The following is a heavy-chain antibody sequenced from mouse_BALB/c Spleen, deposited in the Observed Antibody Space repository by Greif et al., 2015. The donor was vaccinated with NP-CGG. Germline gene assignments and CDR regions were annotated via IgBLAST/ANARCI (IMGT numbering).Heavy chain of an antibody. D-gene: IGHD2-2*01. CDR3: ARDEGLRRDYNAMDY. Sequence: LVKTGASVPISCKASGYSFPGYYMHWVKQSHGKSLEWIGYISCYPGATSYNQQFKGKATFTVDTSSSAAYMQFNSLTDEDSAVYDGARDEGLRRDYNAMDYWGQGTSVTVYS. V-gene: IGHV1S34*01. J-gene: IGHJ4*01. CDR2: ISCYPGAT. CDR1: GYSFPGYY.